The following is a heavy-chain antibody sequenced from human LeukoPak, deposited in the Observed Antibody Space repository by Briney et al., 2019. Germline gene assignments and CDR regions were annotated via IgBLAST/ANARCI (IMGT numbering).Heavy chain of an antibody. CDR2: ISYDGSNK. V-gene: IGHV3-30-3*01. D-gene: IGHD3-3*01. CDR1: GFTFSSYA. J-gene: IGHJ4*02. Sequence: GGSLRLSCAASGFTFSSYAMHWVRQAPGKGLEWVAVISYDGSNKYYADSVKGRFTISRDNSKNTLYLQMNSLRVEDTAVYYCAKDLSGTIFGVVTNFDYWGQGTLVTVSS. CDR3: AKDLSGTIFGVVTNFDY.